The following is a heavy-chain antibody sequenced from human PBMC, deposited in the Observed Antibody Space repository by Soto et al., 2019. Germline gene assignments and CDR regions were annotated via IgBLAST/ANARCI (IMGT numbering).Heavy chain of an antibody. CDR2: ISGSGGRT. V-gene: IGHV3-23*01. J-gene: IGHJ3*02. Sequence: ESLRLSCVASGFPFSSYSMSWVRQTPGKGLEWVSGISGSGGRTYYADSVKGRFTISRDNSNNTLSLQMHILRVEDTAVYFCAKGGYYSLFDIWGQGTMVTVSS. D-gene: IGHD3-16*01. CDR1: GFPFSSYS. CDR3: AKGGYYSLFDI.